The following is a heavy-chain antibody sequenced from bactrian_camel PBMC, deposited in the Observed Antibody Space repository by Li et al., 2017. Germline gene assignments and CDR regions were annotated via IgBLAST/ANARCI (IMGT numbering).Heavy chain of an antibody. CDR1: GFTFGDSL. D-gene: IGHD6*01. Sequence: HVQLVESGGGSVQAGGSLRLSCTGSGFTFGDSLMGWYRQAPGKECDLVSTIGKEGRPYYADSVKGRFTISRDDAKNTLYLQMNNLIPEDTAMYQCMAERFSGLNVFMEYGGSWRGPGTQVTVS. J-gene: IGHJ4*01. CDR2: IGKEGRP. V-gene: IGHV3S55*01. CDR3: MAERFSGLNVFMEYGGSW.